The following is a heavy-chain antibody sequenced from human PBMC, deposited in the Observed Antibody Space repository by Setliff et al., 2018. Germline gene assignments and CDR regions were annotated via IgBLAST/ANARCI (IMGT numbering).Heavy chain of an antibody. D-gene: IGHD3-3*01. V-gene: IGHV1-2*06. J-gene: IGHJ4*02. Sequence: GASVKVSCKTSGYPFTDYYIHWVRQAPGQGLEWMGRINPNSGATNFAQKFQGRVTMTRDTSISTAYMDLSRLRSDDTAVYYCARGRDFWSGYLVYWGQGTLVTVSS. CDR2: INPNSGAT. CDR3: ARGRDFWSGYLVY. CDR1: GYPFTDYY.